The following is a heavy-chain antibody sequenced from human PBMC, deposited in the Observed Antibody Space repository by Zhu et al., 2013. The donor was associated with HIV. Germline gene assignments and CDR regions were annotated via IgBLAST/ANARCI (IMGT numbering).Heavy chain of an antibody. CDR1: GYTFTSYD. J-gene: IGHJ6*03. CDR3: ARGTSSSWYGVYYYYYYMDV. Sequence: QVQLVQSGAEVKKPGASVKVSCKASGYTFTSYDINWVRQATGQGLEWMGWMNPNSGNTGYAQKFQGRVTITRNTSISTAYMELSSLRSEDTAVYYCARGTSSSWYGVYYYYYYMDVWGKGTTVTVSS. D-gene: IGHD6-13*01. V-gene: IGHV1-8*03. CDR2: MNPNSGNT.